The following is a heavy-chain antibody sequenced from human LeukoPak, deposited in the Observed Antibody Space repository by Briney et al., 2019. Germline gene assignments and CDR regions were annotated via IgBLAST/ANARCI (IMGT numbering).Heavy chain of an antibody. Sequence: EASVKVSCKASGYTFTSYGISWVRQAPGQGLEWMGWISAYNGNTNYAQKLQGRVTMTTDTSTSTAYMELRSLRSDDTAVYYCAISFGQQLVRDFDYWGQGTLVTVSS. J-gene: IGHJ4*02. CDR3: AISFGQQLVRDFDY. D-gene: IGHD6-13*01. CDR1: GYTFTSYG. V-gene: IGHV1-18*01. CDR2: ISAYNGNT.